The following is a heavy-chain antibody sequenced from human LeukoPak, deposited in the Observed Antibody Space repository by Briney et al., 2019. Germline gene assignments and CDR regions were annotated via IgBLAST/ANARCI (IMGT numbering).Heavy chain of an antibody. CDR2: IYSGGST. CDR1: GFTVSNNY. V-gene: IGHV3-66*01. Sequence: GGSLRLSCAASGFTVSNNYMTWVRQAPGKGLEWVSLIYSGGSTYYADSVKGRFTISRDNSKNTVYLQMNSLRAEGTAVYYCARDRGVRGVSDAFDIWGQGTMVTVSS. D-gene: IGHD3-10*01. CDR3: ARDRGVRGVSDAFDI. J-gene: IGHJ3*02.